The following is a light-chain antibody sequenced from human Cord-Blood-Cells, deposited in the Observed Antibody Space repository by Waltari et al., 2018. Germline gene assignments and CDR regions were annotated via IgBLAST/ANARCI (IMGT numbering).Light chain of an antibody. CDR2: EVS. V-gene: IGLV2-8*01. CDR3: SSYAGSNNFEV. J-gene: IGLJ3*02. Sequence: QSALTQPPSASGSPGQSVTISCTGTSSDVGGYNYVSWYQQHPGKAPKLMIYEVSKRPSGVPDRFSGSKSGNTACLTVSGLQAEDEADYYCSSYAGSNNFEVFGGGTKLTVL. CDR1: SSDVGGYNY.